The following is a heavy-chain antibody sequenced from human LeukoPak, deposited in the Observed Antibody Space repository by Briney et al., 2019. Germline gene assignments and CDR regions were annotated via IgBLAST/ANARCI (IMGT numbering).Heavy chain of an antibody. CDR3: ARGRGGGDGSGSYYGFDY. CDR1: GDSISSYY. D-gene: IGHD3-10*01. J-gene: IGHJ4*02. Sequence: SETLSLTCTVFGDSISSYYWSWIRQPPGKGLEWIGYIYYSGSTNYNPSLKSRVTISVDTSKNQFSLKLSSVTAADTAVYYCARGRGGGDGSGSYYGFDYWGQGTLVTVSS. CDR2: IYYSGST. V-gene: IGHV4-59*12.